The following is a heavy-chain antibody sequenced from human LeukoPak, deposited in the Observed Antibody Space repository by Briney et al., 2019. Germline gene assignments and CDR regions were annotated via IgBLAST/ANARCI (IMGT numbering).Heavy chain of an antibody. CDR1: GGSISSYY. CDR3: ARDGGYSYGLNYYYYYGMDV. J-gene: IGHJ6*02. Sequence: SETLSLTCTVSGGSISSYYWSWIRQPPGKGLEWIGYIYYSGSTNYNPSLKSRVTISVDTSKNQFSLKLSSVTAADTAVYYCARDGGYSYGLNYYYYYGMDVWGPGTTVTVSS. CDR2: IYYSGST. D-gene: IGHD5-18*01. V-gene: IGHV4-59*01.